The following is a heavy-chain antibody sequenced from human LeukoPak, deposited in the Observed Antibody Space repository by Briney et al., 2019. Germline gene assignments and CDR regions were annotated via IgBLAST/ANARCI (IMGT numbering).Heavy chain of an antibody. CDR1: GFTVSTNY. CDR3: ARGGPEDPFDM. D-gene: IGHD1-14*01. CDR2: IYSQGST. V-gene: IGHV3-66*01. Sequence: GGSLRLSCAASGFTVSTNYTSWVRHAPGDGREWVPVIYSQGSTYYADPVKGKLNISRDNSKNTLYLQKNSLRDEDTALYYWARGGPEDPFDMWRQKTRVIVS. J-gene: IGHJ3*02.